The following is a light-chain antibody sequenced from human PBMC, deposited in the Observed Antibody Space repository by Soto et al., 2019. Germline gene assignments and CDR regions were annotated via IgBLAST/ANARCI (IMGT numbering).Light chain of an antibody. CDR3: HKYIDIPFT. Sequence: DIVMTQSPDSLAVSLGEMATINCKSSQSVLYSSDNKNYLAWYQQKSGQPPKLLMYWASTRESGVPARFSGSVSATDFTLTIIRLQVEDVEVYYCHKYIDIPFTFDPGTKVDIK. J-gene: IGKJ3*01. V-gene: IGKV4-1*01. CDR1: QSVLYSSDNKNY. CDR2: WAS.